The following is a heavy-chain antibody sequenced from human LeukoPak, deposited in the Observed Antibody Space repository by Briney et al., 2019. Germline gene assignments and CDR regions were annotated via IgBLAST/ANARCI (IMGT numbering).Heavy chain of an antibody. D-gene: IGHD3-22*01. CDR1: GVSISSGGYY. CDR3: ARVELRDYYGSSGYNDY. CDR2: IYYSGST. Sequence: SETLSLTCTVSGVSISSGGYYWSWIRQHPGKGLEWIGYIYYSGSTYYNPSLKSRVTISVDTSKNQFSLKLSSVTAADTAVYYCARVELRDYYGSSGYNDYWGQGTLVTVSS. V-gene: IGHV4-31*03. J-gene: IGHJ4*02.